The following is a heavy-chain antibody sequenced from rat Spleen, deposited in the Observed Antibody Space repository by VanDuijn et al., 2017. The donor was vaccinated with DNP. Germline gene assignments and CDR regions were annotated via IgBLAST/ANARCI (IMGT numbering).Heavy chain of an antibody. V-gene: IGHV5-22*01. Sequence: EVQLVESGGALVQPGRSLKLSCKASGFALSDYYMAWVRQTPKTGLEWVASIDYEGSGTHYGDSVRGRFTISRDYARSTLYLQMDSLRSADTATYYCARWSTKAHLDNWGQGVMVTVSS. J-gene: IGHJ2*01. CDR2: IDYEGSGT. D-gene: IGHD1-2*01. CDR1: GFALSDYY. CDR3: ARWSTKAHLDN.